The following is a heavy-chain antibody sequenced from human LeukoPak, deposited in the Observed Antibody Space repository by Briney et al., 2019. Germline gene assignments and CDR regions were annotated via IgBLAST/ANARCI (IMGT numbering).Heavy chain of an antibody. CDR1: GYTCTSYA. CDR2: INAGNGNT. Sequence: ASVKVSCKASGYTCTSYAMHWVRQAPGQRLEWMGWINAGNGNTKYSQKFQGRVTITRDTSASTAYMELSSLRSEDTAVYYCARERYSSTDRRFDPWGQGTLVTVSS. D-gene: IGHD6-13*01. V-gene: IGHV1-3*01. CDR3: ARERYSSTDRRFDP. J-gene: IGHJ5*02.